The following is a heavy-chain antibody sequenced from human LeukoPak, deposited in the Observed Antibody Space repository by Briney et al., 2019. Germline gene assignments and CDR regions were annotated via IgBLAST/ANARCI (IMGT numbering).Heavy chain of an antibody. J-gene: IGHJ3*02. V-gene: IGHV4-39*01. CDR3: ATPDISVGGAFDI. CDR2: IYYSGST. D-gene: IGHD4-23*01. Sequence: PSETLSLTCTVSGGSISSSSYYWGWIRQPPGKGLEWIGSIYYSGSTYYNPSLKSRVTISVDTSKNQFSLKLSSVTAADTAVYYCATPDISVGGAFDIWGQGTMVTVSS. CDR1: GGSISSSSYY.